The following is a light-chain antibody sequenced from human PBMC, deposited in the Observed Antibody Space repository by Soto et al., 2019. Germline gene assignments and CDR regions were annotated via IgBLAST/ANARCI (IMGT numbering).Light chain of an antibody. CDR1: SSDVGNYEL. CDR3: CSFAGGSTYVV. CDR2: EVT. V-gene: IGLV2-23*02. J-gene: IGLJ2*01. Sequence: QSASVSGSPGQSITISCIGTSSDVGNYELVSWYQQLPGKAPKLIIYEVTKRPSGVPNRFSGSKSGNTASLTISGLLAEDEADYHCCSFAGGSTYVVFGGGTQLTVL.